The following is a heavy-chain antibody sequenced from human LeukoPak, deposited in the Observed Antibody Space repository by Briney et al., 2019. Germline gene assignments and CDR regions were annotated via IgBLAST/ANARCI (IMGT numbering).Heavy chain of an antibody. Sequence: GGSLRLSCAASGFTVSSNYRSWIRQAPGKGLEWVADIYSGGSTYYADSVKGRFTISRDNAKNALYLQMTTLRAEDTAVYYGSRDVTVPAAMAYWGQGTLVTVSS. CDR2: IYSGGST. CDR1: GFTVSSNY. V-gene: IGHV3-53*01. J-gene: IGHJ4*02. CDR3: SRDVTVPAAMAY. D-gene: IGHD2-2*01.